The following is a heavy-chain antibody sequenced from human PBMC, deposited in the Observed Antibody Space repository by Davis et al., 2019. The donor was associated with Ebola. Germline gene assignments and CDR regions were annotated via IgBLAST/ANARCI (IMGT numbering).Heavy chain of an antibody. J-gene: IGHJ4*02. CDR1: GYTFTSYG. Sequence: AASVKVSCKASGYTFTSYGISWVRQAPGQRLEWMGWINAGNGNTKYSQKFQGRVTITRDTSASTAYMELSSLRSEDTAVYYCARGYLTIFPASFDYWGQGTLVTVSS. V-gene: IGHV1-3*01. CDR2: INAGNGNT. CDR3: ARGYLTIFPASFDY. D-gene: IGHD3-3*01.